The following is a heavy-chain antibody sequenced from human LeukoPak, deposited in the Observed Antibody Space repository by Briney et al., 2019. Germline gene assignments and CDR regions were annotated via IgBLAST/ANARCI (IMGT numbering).Heavy chain of an antibody. CDR3: AREGCSGRTCYGYFDS. CDR1: GFSVDSNH. CDR2: IYRAGSA. D-gene: IGHD2-15*01. Sequence: GGSLRLSCAASGFSVDSNHMSWVRQAPDKGLEWVSVIYRAGSAYYAGSVKGRFTISRDNSKNALYLQMNSLRVEDTATYYCAREGCSGRTCYGYFDSWGQGTLVTVSS. V-gene: IGHV3-66*02. J-gene: IGHJ4*02.